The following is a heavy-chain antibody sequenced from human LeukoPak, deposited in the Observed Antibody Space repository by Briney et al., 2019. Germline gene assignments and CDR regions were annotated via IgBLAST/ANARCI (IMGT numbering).Heavy chain of an antibody. V-gene: IGHV4-39*01. CDR2: IYYSGST. J-gene: IGHJ4*02. Sequence: SETLSLTCTVSGGSISSSSYYWGWIRQPPGKGLEWIGSIYYSGSTYYNPSLKSRVTISVDTSKNQFSLKLSSVTAADTAVYYCARLMYYFDYWGQGTLVTVSS. CDR1: GGSISSSSYY. D-gene: IGHD3-10*02. CDR3: ARLMYYFDY.